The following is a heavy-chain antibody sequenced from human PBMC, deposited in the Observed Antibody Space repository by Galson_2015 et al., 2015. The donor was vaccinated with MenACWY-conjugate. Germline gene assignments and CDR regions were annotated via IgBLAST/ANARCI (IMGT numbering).Heavy chain of an antibody. D-gene: IGHD6-13*01. V-gene: IGHV3-23*01. CDR1: GFTFSSYA. J-gene: IGHJ6*02. CDR2: ISGSGGST. Sequence: SLRLSCAASGFTFSSYAMSWVRQAPGKGLEWVSAISGSGGSTYYADSGKGRFTISRDNSKNTLYLQMNSLRAEDTAVYYCAKGGAAAGTKYYYYYGMDVWGQGTTVTVSS. CDR3: AKGGAAAGTKYYYYYGMDV.